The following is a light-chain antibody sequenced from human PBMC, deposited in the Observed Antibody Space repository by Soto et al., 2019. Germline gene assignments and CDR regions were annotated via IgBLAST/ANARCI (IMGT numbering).Light chain of an antibody. Sequence: QSALTQPASVSGSPGQSITISCTGTSSDVGGYKYVSWYQQHPDKAPKLMIYDVARWPSGVPDRFSGSKSGNTASLTISGLQAEDEADYFCCSYAGGYTDLFGTGTKLTVL. CDR2: DVA. CDR1: SSDVGGYKY. V-gene: IGLV2-11*01. J-gene: IGLJ1*01. CDR3: CSYAGGYTDL.